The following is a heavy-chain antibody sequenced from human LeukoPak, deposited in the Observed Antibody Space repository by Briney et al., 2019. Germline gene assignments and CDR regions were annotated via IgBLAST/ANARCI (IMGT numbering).Heavy chain of an antibody. D-gene: IGHD3-22*01. Sequence: GGSLRLSCAASGFTFSSYGMHWVRQAPGKGLDWVAVIWYDGSNKYYADSVKGRFTISRDNSKNTLYLQMNSLRAEDTAVYYCARDAALYYYDSSGIDYWGQGTLVTVSS. J-gene: IGHJ4*02. V-gene: IGHV3-33*01. CDR3: ARDAALYYYDSSGIDY. CDR2: IWYDGSNK. CDR1: GFTFSSYG.